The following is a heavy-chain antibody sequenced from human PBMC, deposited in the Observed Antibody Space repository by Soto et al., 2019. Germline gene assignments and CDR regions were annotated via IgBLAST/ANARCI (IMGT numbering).Heavy chain of an antibody. CDR1: GFTFSSYA. D-gene: IGHD3-22*01. J-gene: IGHJ4*02. CDR2: ISYDGSNK. CDR3: ARGRRDYYDSSGYYPGGDY. V-gene: IGHV3-30-3*01. Sequence: QVQLVESGGGVVQPGRSLRLSCAASGFTFSSYAMHWVRQAPGKGLEWVAVISYDGSNKYYADSVKGRFTISRDNSKNTLYLQMNSLRAEDTAVYYCARGRRDYYDSSGYYPGGDYWGQGTLVTVSS.